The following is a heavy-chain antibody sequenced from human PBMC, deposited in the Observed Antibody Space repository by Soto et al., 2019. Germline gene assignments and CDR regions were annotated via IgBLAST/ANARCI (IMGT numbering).Heavy chain of an antibody. CDR1: GYTFTSYG. V-gene: IGHV1-18*01. D-gene: IGHD3-3*01. Sequence: ASVKVSCKASGYTFTSYGISWVRQAPGQGLEWMGRISAYNYNTHYAQKLQGRVTMTTDTSTSTAYMELRSLRSDDTAVYYCARDPYHDFWSGYYHYFDYWGQGTLVTVSS. CDR2: ISAYNYNT. J-gene: IGHJ4*02. CDR3: ARDPYHDFWSGYYHYFDY.